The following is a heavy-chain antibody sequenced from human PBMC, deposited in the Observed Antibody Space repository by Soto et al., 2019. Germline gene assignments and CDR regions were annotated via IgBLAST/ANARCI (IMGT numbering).Heavy chain of an antibody. CDR2: ISGSGGST. Sequence: EVQLLESGGGLVQPGGSLRLSCAASGFTFSSYAMSWVRQAPGKGLEWVSAISGSGGSTYYADSVKGRFTISRDNSKNTLYLQMNSLRAEDTAVYYCARGLYPYCSGCSCYSVSYFDYWGQGTLVTVSS. CDR1: GFTFSSYA. V-gene: IGHV3-23*01. D-gene: IGHD2-15*01. CDR3: ARGLYPYCSGCSCYSVSYFDY. J-gene: IGHJ4*02.